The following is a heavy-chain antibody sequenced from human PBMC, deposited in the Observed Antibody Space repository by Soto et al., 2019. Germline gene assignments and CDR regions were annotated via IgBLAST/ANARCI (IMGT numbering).Heavy chain of an antibody. J-gene: IGHJ4*02. V-gene: IGHV3-48*02. CDR2: ISSSSSTI. Sequence: GGSLRLSCAASGFTFSSYSMNWVRQAPGKGLEWVSYISSSSSTIYYADSVKGRFTISRDNAKNSLYLQMNSLRDEDTAVYYCAREKGGYNGYDLVPVEYWGQGTLVTVSS. CDR3: AREKGGYNGYDLVPVEY. D-gene: IGHD5-12*01. CDR1: GFTFSSYS.